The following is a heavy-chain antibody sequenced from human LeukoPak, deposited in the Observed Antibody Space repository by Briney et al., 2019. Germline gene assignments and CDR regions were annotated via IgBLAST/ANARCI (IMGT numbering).Heavy chain of an antibody. Sequence: SVKVSCKASGGTFSSYAISWVRQAPGRGLEWMGGIIPIFGTANYAQKFQGRVTITADESTSTAYMELSSLRSEDTAVYYCATDYYGSGSYDYWGQGTLVTVSS. CDR3: ATDYYGSGSYDY. J-gene: IGHJ4*02. CDR1: GGTFSSYA. CDR2: IIPIFGTA. D-gene: IGHD3-10*01. V-gene: IGHV1-69*01.